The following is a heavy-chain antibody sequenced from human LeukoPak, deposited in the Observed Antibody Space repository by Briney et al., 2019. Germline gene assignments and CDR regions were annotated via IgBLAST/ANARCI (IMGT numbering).Heavy chain of an antibody. CDR1: GYTFTGYC. CDR2: INPNSGGT. CDR3: ARDRGDRYCSGGSCYST. J-gene: IGHJ5*02. D-gene: IGHD2-15*01. V-gene: IGHV1-2*02. Sequence: ASVKVSCKASGYTFTGYCMHWVRQAPGQGLEWMGWINPNSGGTNYAQKFQGRVTMTRDTSISTAYMELSRLRSDDTAVYYCARDRGDRYCSGGSCYSTWGQGTLVTVSS.